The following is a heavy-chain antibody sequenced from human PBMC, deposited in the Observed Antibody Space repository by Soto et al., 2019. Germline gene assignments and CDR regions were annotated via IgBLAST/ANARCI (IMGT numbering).Heavy chain of an antibody. CDR2: LIPVFGST. J-gene: IGHJ4*01. V-gene: IGHV1-69*01. Sequence: QVQLVQSGAEVKKPGSSVKVSCKASGGTFSDYAISWVRQAPGHGLEWMGGLIPVFGSTHYAQSIQGRLTITPNPSSTAAYMELNSLRSDDTGVYYCARSIGSSSFYLDFWGQGTNVNDSS. CDR1: GGTFSDYA. CDR3: ARSIGSSSFYLDF. D-gene: IGHD6-6*01.